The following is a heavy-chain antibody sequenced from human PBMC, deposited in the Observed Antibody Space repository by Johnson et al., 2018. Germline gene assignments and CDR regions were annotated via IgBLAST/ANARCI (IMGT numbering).Heavy chain of an antibody. CDR1: GFTFSDSY. CDR3: ARGSTWSYYYYMDV. D-gene: IGHD6-13*01. CDR2: ISTSGRSI. J-gene: IGHJ6*03. Sequence: VQLVQSGGGVVQPGRSLRLSCAASGFTFSDSYMSWIRQAPGQGLEWLSFISTSGRSIYYADSVKGRFTISRDNAKNSLYLQMNSLRVDDTAVYYCARGSTWSYYYYMDVWGKGTTVTVSS. V-gene: IGHV3-11*04.